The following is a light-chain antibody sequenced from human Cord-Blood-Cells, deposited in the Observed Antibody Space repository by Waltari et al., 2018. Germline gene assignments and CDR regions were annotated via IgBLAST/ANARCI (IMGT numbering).Light chain of an antibody. CDR3: QSYDSSLSGWV. V-gene: IGLV1-40*01. Sequence: QSVLTQPPSVSGAPGQRVTISCTGSSSNIGAGYDVHWYQQLPGTAPKLLIYGNSNRPSGGPDRCSGSKSCTSASLAITGRQAEDEADYYCQSYDSSLSGWVFGGGTKLTVL. CDR1: SSNIGAGYD. CDR2: GNS. J-gene: IGLJ3*02.